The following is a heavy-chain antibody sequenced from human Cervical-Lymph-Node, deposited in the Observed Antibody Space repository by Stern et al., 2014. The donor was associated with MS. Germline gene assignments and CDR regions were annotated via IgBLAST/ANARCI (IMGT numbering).Heavy chain of an antibody. J-gene: IGHJ4*02. CDR3: ARQRYFDY. Sequence: VQLVQSGPEVKRPGESLKISCQASGYTFTSYWIGWVRQMPGKGLEWIAIIFPVCSDIRYSPSFQGQVTISADKSSSPAYLQWNNLKASDTAIYYCARQRYFDYWGQGTLVTVSS. CDR1: GYTFTSYW. CDR2: IFPVCSDI. V-gene: IGHV5-51*01.